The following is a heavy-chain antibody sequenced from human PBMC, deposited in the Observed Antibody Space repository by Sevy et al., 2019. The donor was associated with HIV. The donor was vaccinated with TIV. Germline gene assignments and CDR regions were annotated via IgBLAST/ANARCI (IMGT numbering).Heavy chain of an antibody. V-gene: IGHV3-21*01. D-gene: IGHD3-22*01. CDR1: GFTFSRYC. CDR2: ISGSSTYK. CDR3: AREGDSRPLDP. Sequence: GGSLRLSCAASGFTFSRYCMNWVRQPPGKGLEWVSSISGSSTYKNYADWLRGRFTISRDNAKNSLYLQMNSLRAEDTAVYYCAREGDSRPLDPWAQGTWVTVS. J-gene: IGHJ5*02.